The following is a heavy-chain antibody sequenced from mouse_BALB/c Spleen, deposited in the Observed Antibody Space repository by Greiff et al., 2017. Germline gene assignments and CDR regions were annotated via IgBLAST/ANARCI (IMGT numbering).Heavy chain of an antibody. D-gene: IGHD4-1*02. CDR1: GFNIKDYY. Sequence: EVQLQQSGAELVRPGALVKLSCKASGFNIKDYYMHWVKQRPEQGLEWIGWIDPENGNTIYDPKFQGKASKTADTSSNTAYLQLSSLTSEDTAVYCCANSAYWGQGTLVTVSA. CDR2: IDPENGNT. CDR3: ANSAY. J-gene: IGHJ3*01. V-gene: IGHV14-1*02.